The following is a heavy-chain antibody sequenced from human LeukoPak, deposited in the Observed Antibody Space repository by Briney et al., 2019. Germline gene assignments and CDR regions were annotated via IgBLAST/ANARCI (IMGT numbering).Heavy chain of an antibody. V-gene: IGHV5-10-1*01. CDR3: ARRNRDKAISLDL. CDR2: IDPSDSQT. J-gene: IGHJ2*01. D-gene: IGHD1-14*01. CDR1: GYSFTNYW. Sequence: GESLKISCEASGYSFTNYWISWVRQTPGRGLDWMARIDPSDSQTNYNPAFRGHVTVSIDKSITTAYLQWSSLEASDTAIYYCARRNRDKAISLDLWGRGTMVTVSS.